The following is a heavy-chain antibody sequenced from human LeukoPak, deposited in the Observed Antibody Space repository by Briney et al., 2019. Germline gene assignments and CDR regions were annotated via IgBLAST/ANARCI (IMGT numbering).Heavy chain of an antibody. D-gene: IGHD4-23*01. V-gene: IGHV1-69*13. CDR1: GGTFSSYA. J-gene: IGHJ4*02. Sequence: GASVKVSCKASGGTFSSYAISWVRQAPGQGLEWMGGIIPIFGTANYAQKFQGRVTITADESTSTAYMELSSLRSEDTAVYYCARENYGGNLLLGFGYWGQGTLVTVSS. CDR2: IIPIFGTA. CDR3: ARENYGGNLLLGFGY.